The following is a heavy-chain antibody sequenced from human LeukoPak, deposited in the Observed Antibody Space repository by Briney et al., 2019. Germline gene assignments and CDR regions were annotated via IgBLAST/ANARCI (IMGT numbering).Heavy chain of an antibody. CDR2: ISGIGRST. J-gene: IGHJ3*02. CDR3: AKRVLDVCCPACGGFES. Sequence: GGSLRLSCTASGFSLNTPATSWVRHAPQKGREWISAISGIGRSTYYTGSEKGRFTIDRDNPKNTRHLQMNSLRTEDTAIYCCAKRVLDVCCPACGGFESWVRGAMV. V-gene: IGHV3-23*01. D-gene: IGHD2-21*01. CDR1: GFSLNTPA.